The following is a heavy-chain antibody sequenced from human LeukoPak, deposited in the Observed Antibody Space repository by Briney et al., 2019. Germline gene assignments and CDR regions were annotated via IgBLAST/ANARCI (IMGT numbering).Heavy chain of an antibody. Sequence: GGSLRLSCAASGFTFSSYWMSWVRQAPGKGLEWVANIKQGGSEKYYVDSVKGRFTISRDNAKNSLYLQMNSLRAEDTALYYCAKAKGAVADKDAFDIWGQGTMVTVSS. J-gene: IGHJ3*02. V-gene: IGHV3-7*03. CDR1: GFTFSSYW. CDR3: AKAKGAVADKDAFDI. D-gene: IGHD6-19*01. CDR2: IKQGGSEK.